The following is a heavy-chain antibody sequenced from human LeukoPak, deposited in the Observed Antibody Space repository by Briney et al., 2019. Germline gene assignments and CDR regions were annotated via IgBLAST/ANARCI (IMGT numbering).Heavy chain of an antibody. CDR1: EFSFSRYA. D-gene: IGHD2/OR15-2a*01. Sequence: PSGGSLRLSCAASEFSFSRYAMIWVRQAPGKGLEWVSFINGRGSSTYYGDSVKGRFTISRDNSRKTLYLQMNSLRVEDTAVYYCAYSTKNYDYAMDVWGQGTTVTVSS. CDR3: AYSTKNYDYAMDV. J-gene: IGHJ6*02. V-gene: IGHV3-23*01. CDR2: INGRGSST.